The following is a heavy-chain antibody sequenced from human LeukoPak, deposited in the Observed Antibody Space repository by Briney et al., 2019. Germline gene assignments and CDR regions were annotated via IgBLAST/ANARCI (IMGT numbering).Heavy chain of an antibody. CDR1: GGSFSGYY. D-gene: IGHD6-13*01. J-gene: IGHJ6*03. CDR2: INHSGST. V-gene: IGHV4-34*01. Sequence: MASETLSLTCAVYGGSFSGYYWSWIRQPPGKGLEWIGEINHSGSTNYNPSLKSRVTISADTSKNQFFLKLSSVPAADTAVYYCELAAAGTTSSYYYMDVWGKGTTVTVSS. CDR3: ELAAAGTTSSYYYMDV.